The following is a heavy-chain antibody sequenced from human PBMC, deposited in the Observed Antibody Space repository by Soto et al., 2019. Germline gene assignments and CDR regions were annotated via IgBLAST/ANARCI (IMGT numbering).Heavy chain of an antibody. Sequence: QVQLQESGPGLVKPSQTLSLTCSVSGGSISSGDYYWSWIRQPPGKSLEWIGYIYYSGRTYYNPSLKSRVTISADTSKNQFSLKLSSVTAADTAVYYCEAPAARPGYYGKDVWGQGTTVTVSS. V-gene: IGHV4-30-4*01. D-gene: IGHD6-6*01. CDR2: IYYSGRT. J-gene: IGHJ6*02. CDR1: GGSISSGDYY. CDR3: EAPAARPGYYGKDV.